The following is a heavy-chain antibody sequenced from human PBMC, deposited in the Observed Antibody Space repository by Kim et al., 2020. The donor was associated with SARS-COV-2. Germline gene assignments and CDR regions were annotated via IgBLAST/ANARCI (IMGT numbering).Heavy chain of an antibody. CDR2: ISYDGSHK. D-gene: IGHD6-19*01. Sequence: GGSLRLSCAASGFTFSSYGMHWVRQAPGKGLEWVTVISYDGSHKYYIDSVKGRFTISRDNSKNTLYLQMNRLRSEDTAVYYCASGLVVAGASRASYWGRGTLVTVSS. V-gene: IGHV3-30*03. CDR3: ASGLVVAGASRASY. CDR1: GFTFSSYG. J-gene: IGHJ4*02.